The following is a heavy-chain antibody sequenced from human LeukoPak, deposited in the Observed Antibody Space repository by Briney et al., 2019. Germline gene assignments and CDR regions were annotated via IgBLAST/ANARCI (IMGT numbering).Heavy chain of an antibody. D-gene: IGHD3-22*01. Sequence: GGFLRLSCAASGFTFSSYAMSWVRQAPGKGLEWVSAISGSGGSTYYADSVKGRFTISRDNSKNTLYLQMNSLRAEDTAVYYCAKEYYYDSSGHGYFDYWGQGTLVTVSS. J-gene: IGHJ4*02. V-gene: IGHV3-23*01. CDR2: ISGSGGST. CDR1: GFTFSSYA. CDR3: AKEYYYDSSGHGYFDY.